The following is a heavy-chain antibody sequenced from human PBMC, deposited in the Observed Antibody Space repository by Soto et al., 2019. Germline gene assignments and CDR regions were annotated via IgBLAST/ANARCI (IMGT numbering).Heavy chain of an antibody. CDR3: AWGENYRPTYFDY. D-gene: IGHD3-16*01. CDR2: IIPIFGTA. J-gene: IGHJ4*02. CDR1: GGTFSSYA. V-gene: IGHV1-69*13. Sequence: SVKVSCKASGGTFSSYAISWVRQAPGQGLEWMGGIIPIFGTANYAQKFQGRVTITADESTSTAYMELSSLRSEDTAVYYCAWGENYRPTYFDYWGQGTLVTVSS.